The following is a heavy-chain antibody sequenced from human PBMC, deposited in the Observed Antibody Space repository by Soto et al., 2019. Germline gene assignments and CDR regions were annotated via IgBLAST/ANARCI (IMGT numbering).Heavy chain of an antibody. J-gene: IGHJ6*02. D-gene: IGHD2-15*01. CDR2: IIPIFGTA. CDR3: AGGGDYSYSPYYYGMDV. Sequence: SVKVSCKASGGTFSSYAISWVRQAPGQGLEWMGGIIPIFGTANYAQKFQGRVTITADESTSTAYMELSSLRSEDTAVYYCAGGGDYSYSPYYYGMDVWGQGTTVTVSS. V-gene: IGHV1-69*13. CDR1: GGTFSSYA.